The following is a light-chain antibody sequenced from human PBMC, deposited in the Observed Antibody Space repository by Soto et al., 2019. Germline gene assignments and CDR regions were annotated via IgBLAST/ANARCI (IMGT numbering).Light chain of an antibody. CDR1: SSNIGAGYD. V-gene: IGLV1-40*01. J-gene: IGLJ1*01. CDR2: GST. CDR3: QSYDSSLGGNYV. Sequence: QSVLSQPPSVSGAPGQRVTISCTGSSSNIGAGYDAHWFQQVPGTAPKPLIYGSTNRPSGVPDRFSGSKSGTSASLAITGLQAEDEADYYCQSYDSSLGGNYVFGTGTKVTVL.